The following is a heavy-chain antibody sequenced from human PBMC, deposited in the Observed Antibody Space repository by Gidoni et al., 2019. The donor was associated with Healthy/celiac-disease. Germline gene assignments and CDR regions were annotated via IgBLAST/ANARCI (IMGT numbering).Heavy chain of an antibody. Sequence: EVQLVESGGGLVQPGGSLSLSCAAAGFTFSSYAMSWVRQAPGTGLEGVSAISVSGGSTYSADSVKGWFTISRDNSKNTLYLQMNSLRAEDTAVYYCAKAGVWFGELSPYWGQGTLVTVSS. J-gene: IGHJ4*02. CDR1: GFTFSSYA. CDR3: AKAGVWFGELSPY. CDR2: ISVSGGST. V-gene: IGHV3-23*04. D-gene: IGHD3-10*01.